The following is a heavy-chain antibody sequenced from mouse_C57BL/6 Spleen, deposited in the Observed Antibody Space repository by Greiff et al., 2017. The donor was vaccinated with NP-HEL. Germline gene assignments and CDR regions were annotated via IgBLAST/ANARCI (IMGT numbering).Heavy chain of an antibody. V-gene: IGHV1-64*01. CDR3: ARSLDYGSSYFDY. J-gene: IGHJ2*01. CDR2: IHPNSGST. Sequence: VQLQQPGAELVKPGASVKLSCKASGYTFTSYWMHWVKQRPGQGLEWIGMIHPNSGSTNYNEKFKSKATLTVDKSSSTAYMQLSSLTSEDSAVYYCARSLDYGSSYFDYWGQGTTLTVSS. CDR1: GYTFTSYW. D-gene: IGHD1-1*01.